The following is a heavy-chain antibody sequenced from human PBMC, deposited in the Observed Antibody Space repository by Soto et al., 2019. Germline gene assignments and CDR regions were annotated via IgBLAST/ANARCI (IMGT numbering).Heavy chain of an antibody. CDR3: AKCTGGSGSYPFDY. D-gene: IGHD2-8*02. CDR1: GFTFSSYA. J-gene: IGHJ4*02. Sequence: GGSLRLSCAASGFTFSSYAVSWVRQPPGKGLEWVSAISGSGGSTYYADSVKGRFTISRDNSKNTLYLQMTSLRAEDTAVYYCAKCTGGSGSYPFDYWGQGTLVTVSS. V-gene: IGHV3-23*01. CDR2: ISGSGGST.